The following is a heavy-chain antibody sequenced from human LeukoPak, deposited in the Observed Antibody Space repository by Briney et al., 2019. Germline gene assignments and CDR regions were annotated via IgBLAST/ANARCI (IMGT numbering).Heavy chain of an antibody. J-gene: IGHJ2*01. CDR3: ARDRYLGL. V-gene: IGHV4-38-2*02. D-gene: IGHD3-16*02. CDR2: IYHSGST. Sequence: SETLSLTCTVSGYSISSGYYWGWIRQPPGKGLEWIGSIYHSGSTYYNPSLKSRVTISVDTSKNQFSLKLSSVTAADTAVYYCARDRYLGLWGRGTLVTVSS. CDR1: GYSISSGYY.